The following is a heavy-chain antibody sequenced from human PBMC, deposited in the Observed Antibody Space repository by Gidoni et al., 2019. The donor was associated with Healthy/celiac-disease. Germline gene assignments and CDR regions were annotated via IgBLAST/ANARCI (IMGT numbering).Heavy chain of an antibody. J-gene: IGHJ4*02. CDR2: ISSSSSYI. CDR3: AREEGAIFLDY. CDR1: GFTFSTYS. V-gene: IGHV3-21*01. Sequence: EVQLVESGGGLVKPGGSRRLSCSASGFTFSTYSMNWVRQAPGKGLEWVSSISSSSSYIYYADSVKGRFTISRDNAKNSLYLQMNSLRAEDTAVYYCAREEGAIFLDYWGQGTLVTVSS. D-gene: IGHD1-26*01.